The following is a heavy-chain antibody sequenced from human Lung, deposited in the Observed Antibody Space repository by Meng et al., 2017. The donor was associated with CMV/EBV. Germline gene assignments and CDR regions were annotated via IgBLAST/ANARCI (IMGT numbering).Heavy chain of an antibody. V-gene: IGHV3-23*01. CDR3: ARATLEYCSSTSCYPVAY. D-gene: IGHD2-2*01. CDR2: ISGGGGST. Sequence: GGSXRLXCAASGFTFSSYAMTWVRQAPGKGLEWVSVISGGGGSTYYADSVKGRFTISRDNSKNTLYLQVNSLRAEDTAVYYCARATLEYCSSTSCYPVAYWXQGTLVTVSS. J-gene: IGHJ4*02. CDR1: GFTFSSYA.